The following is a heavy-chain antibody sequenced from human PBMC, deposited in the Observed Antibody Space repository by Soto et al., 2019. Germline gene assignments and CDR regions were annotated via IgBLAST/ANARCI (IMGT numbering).Heavy chain of an antibody. CDR2: MNPNSGNT. CDR1: GYTFTSYD. J-gene: IGHJ4*02. Sequence: QVQLVQSGAEVKKPGASVKVSCKASGYTFTSYDINWVRQATGQGLEWMGWMNPNSGNTAYAQKVQGRVTMTKNTSITTAYMELSSLRSEDTAVYYCAREKSSGYYYDYWGPGTLVTVSS. D-gene: IGHD3-22*01. V-gene: IGHV1-8*01. CDR3: AREKSSGYYYDY.